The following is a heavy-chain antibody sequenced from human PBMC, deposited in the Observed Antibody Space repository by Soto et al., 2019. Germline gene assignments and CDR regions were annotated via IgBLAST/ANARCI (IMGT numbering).Heavy chain of an antibody. CDR2: IVPMLGTP. CDR1: GGTFDNFI. V-gene: IGHV1-69*01. D-gene: IGHD1-26*01. Sequence: QVQLVQSGAEVKEPGSSVRVSCKASGGTFDNFIMNWVRQTPGRGLEWMGGIVPMLGTPTYAEKSKGRVTISATGSTSTMYMEVTSLRSEDTAIYYCARNGTYSSSLSQYSGMDVWGQGTTVTVSS. J-gene: IGHJ6*02. CDR3: ARNGTYSSSLSQYSGMDV.